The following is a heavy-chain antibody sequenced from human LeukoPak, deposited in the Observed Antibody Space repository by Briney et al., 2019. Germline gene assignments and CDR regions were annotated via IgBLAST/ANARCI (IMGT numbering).Heavy chain of an antibody. J-gene: IGHJ5*02. V-gene: IGHV4-4*09. Sequence: SETLSLTCTVSGASFSNYYWSWIRQPPGKGLEWIGHIYPSGSTNYNPSLKSRLTISLDTSKNQFSLRLSSVTAADTAVYYCARQFDPWGQGIPVTVSS. CDR2: IYPSGST. CDR3: ARQFDP. CDR1: GASFSNYY.